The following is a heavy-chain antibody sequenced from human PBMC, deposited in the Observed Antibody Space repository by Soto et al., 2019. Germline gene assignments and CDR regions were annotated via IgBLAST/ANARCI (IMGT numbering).Heavy chain of an antibody. CDR1: GYTFTSYG. V-gene: IGHV1-18*01. Sequence: ASVKVSCQDSGYTFTSYGISWVRPAPGQGLEWMGWISAYNGNTNYAQKLQGRVTMTTDTSTSTAYMELRSLRSDATAVYYCARDGCPTSWFDPWGQGTLVTVSS. D-gene: IGHD2-2*01. J-gene: IGHJ5*02. CDR3: ARDGCPTSWFDP. CDR2: ISAYNGNT.